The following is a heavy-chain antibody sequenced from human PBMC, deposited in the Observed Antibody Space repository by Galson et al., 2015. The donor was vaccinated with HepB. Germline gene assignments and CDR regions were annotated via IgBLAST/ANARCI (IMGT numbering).Heavy chain of an antibody. D-gene: IGHD5-12*01. CDR3: AKEETSGYGSQYYFAY. V-gene: IGHV3-23*01. Sequence: SLRLSCAASGFTFRNFVVTWVRQAPGKGLEWVSTISATGGAAYYADSVKGRFTISRDNSKNTLYLQMNSLRAEDTAIFYCAKEETSGYGSQYYFAYWGQGSLVTVSS. CDR1: GFTFRNFV. J-gene: IGHJ4*02. CDR2: ISATGGAA.